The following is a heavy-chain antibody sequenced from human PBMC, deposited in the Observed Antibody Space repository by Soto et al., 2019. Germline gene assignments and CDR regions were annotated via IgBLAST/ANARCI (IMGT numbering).Heavy chain of an antibody. J-gene: IGHJ3*02. CDR1: GYTFTSYA. D-gene: IGHD2-15*01. CDR2: INAGNGNT. CDR3: ARGGFYCSGGSCYSTDAFDI. Sequence: ASVKVSCKASGYTFTSYAMHWVRQAPGQRLEWMGWINAGNGNTKYSQKFQGRVTITRDTSASTAYMELSRLRSEDTAVYYCARGGFYCSGGSCYSTDAFDIWGQGTMVTVSS. V-gene: IGHV1-3*01.